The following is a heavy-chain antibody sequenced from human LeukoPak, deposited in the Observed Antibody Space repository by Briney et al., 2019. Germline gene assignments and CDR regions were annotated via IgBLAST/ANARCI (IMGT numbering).Heavy chain of an antibody. CDR1: GYTFTSYD. V-gene: IGHV1-8*01. Sequence: ASVKVSCKASGYTFTSYDINWVRQATGQGLEWMGWMNPNSGNTGYAQKFQGRVTMTRNTSISTAYIELSSLRSEDTAVSYCARGREKFGGRYYHYSLDVWGKGTTVTVSS. J-gene: IGHJ6*03. D-gene: IGHD4-23*01. CDR2: MNPNSGNT. CDR3: ARGREKFGGRYYHYSLDV.